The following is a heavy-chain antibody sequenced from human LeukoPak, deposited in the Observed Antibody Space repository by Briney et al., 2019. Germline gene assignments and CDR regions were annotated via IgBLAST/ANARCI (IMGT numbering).Heavy chain of an antibody. V-gene: IGHV4-4*07. D-gene: IGHD2-2*01. Sequence: SETLSLTCAVYGGSFSGYYWSWIRQPAGKGLEWIGRIYTSGSTNYNPSLKSRVTISVDTSKNQFSLKLSSVTAADTAVYYCARDLVVPAANYFDYWGQGTLVTVSS. J-gene: IGHJ4*02. CDR1: GGSFSGYY. CDR2: IYTSGST. CDR3: ARDLVVPAANYFDY.